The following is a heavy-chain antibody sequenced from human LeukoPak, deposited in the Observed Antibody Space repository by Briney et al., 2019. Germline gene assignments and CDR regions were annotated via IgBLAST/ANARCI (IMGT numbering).Heavy chain of an antibody. CDR1: GFTFSSYA. V-gene: IGHV3-23*01. CDR3: AKNGHGSGSPSPFLDY. Sequence: GGSLRLSCAASGFTFSSYAMSWVRQAPGKGLEWVSAISGSGGSTYYADSVKGRFTISRDNSKNTLYLQMNSLRAEDTAVYYCAKNGHGSGSPSPFLDYWGQGTLVTVSS. J-gene: IGHJ4*02. D-gene: IGHD3-10*01. CDR2: ISGSGGST.